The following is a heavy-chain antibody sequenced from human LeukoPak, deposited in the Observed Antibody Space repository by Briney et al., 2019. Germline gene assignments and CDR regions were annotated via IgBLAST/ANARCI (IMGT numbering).Heavy chain of an antibody. V-gene: IGHV3-23*01. J-gene: IGHJ3*02. CDR2: ISGSGGST. Sequence: PGGSLRLSCAASGFTFSSYAMSWVRQAPGKGLEWVSAISGSGGSTYYADSVKGRFTISRDNSKNTLYLQMNSLRAEDTAVYYCAKEGPLLSVWRVAAFDIWAQGTMVTVPS. CDR1: GFTFSSYA. D-gene: IGHD6-19*01. CDR3: AKEGPLLSVWRVAAFDI.